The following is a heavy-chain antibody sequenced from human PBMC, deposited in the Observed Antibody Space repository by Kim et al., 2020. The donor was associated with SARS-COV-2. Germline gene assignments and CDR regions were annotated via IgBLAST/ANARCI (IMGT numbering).Heavy chain of an antibody. D-gene: IGHD2-15*01. J-gene: IGHJ6*02. V-gene: IGHV1-2*04. CDR1: GYTFTGYY. Sequence: ASVKVSCKASGYTFTGYYMHWVRQAPGQGLEWMGWINPKSGGTNNVQKFQGWATMTRATSTSTANMELSRLRYDDPAVYYCARGVVVPAPGKPLNTNYYYYYGMDVWGQGTTVTVSS. CDR3: ARGVVVPAPGKPLNTNYYYYYGMDV. CDR2: INPKSGGT.